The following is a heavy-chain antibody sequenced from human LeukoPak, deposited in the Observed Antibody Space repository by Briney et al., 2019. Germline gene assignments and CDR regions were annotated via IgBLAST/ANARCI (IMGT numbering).Heavy chain of an antibody. D-gene: IGHD1-1*01. V-gene: IGHV3-15*01. CDR3: TTYNDKDAFNI. CDR1: GFTFSKDW. J-gene: IGHJ3*02. CDR2: IKSKADGGTA. Sequence: GGSLRLSCAASGFTFSKDWMSWVRQAPGKGLEWVGRIKSKADGGTADYATPVKGRFTISRDDSKNTLYLQMNSLKTEDTAVYYCTTYNDKDAFNIWGQRTMVTVSS.